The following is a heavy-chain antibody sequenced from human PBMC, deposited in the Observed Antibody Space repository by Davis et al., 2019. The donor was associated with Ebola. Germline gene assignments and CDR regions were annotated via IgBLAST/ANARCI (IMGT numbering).Heavy chain of an antibody. Sequence: PGGSLRLSCATGGFTFRSYGMHWVRQAPGKGLEWVAVIWSDGTRTHYADSVKGRFTISSDNSMNTLYLQMNSLRAEDTALYYCATDPNPLTGGGVEDAFDIWGRGTMVTVSS. CDR3: ATDPNPLTGGGVEDAFDI. V-gene: IGHV3-33*01. D-gene: IGHD7-27*01. CDR1: GFTFRSYG. J-gene: IGHJ3*02. CDR2: IWSDGTRT.